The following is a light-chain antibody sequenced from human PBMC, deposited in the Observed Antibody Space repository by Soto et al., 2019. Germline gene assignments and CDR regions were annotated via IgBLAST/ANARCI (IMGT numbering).Light chain of an antibody. J-gene: IGLJ1*01. V-gene: IGLV2-23*02. CDR3: CSYAGSSTPYV. CDR1: SSDVGRYNL. Sequence: QSVLTQPASVSGSPGQSITISCTGTSSDVGRYNLVSWYQQHPGKAPKLMLYEVSKRPSGVSNRFSGSKSGNTASLTISGLQAEDEADYYCCSYAGSSTPYVFGTGTKATVL. CDR2: EVS.